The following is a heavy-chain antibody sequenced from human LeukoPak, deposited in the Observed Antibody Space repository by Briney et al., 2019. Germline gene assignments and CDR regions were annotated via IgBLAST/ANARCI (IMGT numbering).Heavy chain of an antibody. D-gene: IGHD3-9*01. CDR1: GFTVSTNY. J-gene: IGHJ6*02. CDR3: ARDWYDILTGYSRMDV. Sequence: GGSLRLSCAASGFTVSTNYMSWVRQAPGKGLEWVSVIYSGDTTFYADSVRGKFTISRDNSKNTLYLQMNSLRAEDTAVYYCARDWYDILTGYSRMDVWGQGTTVTVSS. CDR2: IYSGDTT. V-gene: IGHV3-66*01.